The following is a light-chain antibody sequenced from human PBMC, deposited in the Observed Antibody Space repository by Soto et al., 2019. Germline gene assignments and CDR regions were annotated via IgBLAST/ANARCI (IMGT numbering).Light chain of an antibody. V-gene: IGLV2-8*01. Sequence: QSALTQPPSASGSPGQSVTISCTGTSSDVGAYNYVSWYQQHAGKAPKLVIYEVTKRPSGVPDRFSGSKSANTAPLTVSGLQAEDEADYYCTSFASSNTWVFGGGTKLTVL. J-gene: IGLJ3*02. CDR1: SSDVGAYNY. CDR3: TSFASSNTWV. CDR2: EVT.